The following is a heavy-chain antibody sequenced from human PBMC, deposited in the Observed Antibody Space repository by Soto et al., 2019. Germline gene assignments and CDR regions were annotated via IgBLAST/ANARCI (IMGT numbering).Heavy chain of an antibody. D-gene: IGHD3-3*01. CDR3: AKAPSAYYDFWSGSSYFDY. CDR1: GFTFSSYG. J-gene: IGHJ4*02. Sequence: SLRLSCAASGFTFSSYGMHWVRQAPGKGLEWVAVISYDGSNKYYADSVKGRFTISRDNSKNTLYLQMNSLRAEDTAVYYCAKAPSAYYDFWSGSSYFDYWGQGTLVTVSS. V-gene: IGHV3-30*18. CDR2: ISYDGSNK.